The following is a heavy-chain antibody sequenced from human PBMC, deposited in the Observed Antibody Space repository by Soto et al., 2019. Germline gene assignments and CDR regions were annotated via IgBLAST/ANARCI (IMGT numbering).Heavy chain of an antibody. D-gene: IGHD6-6*01. J-gene: IGHJ6*02. CDR1: GYSFTSYW. Sequence: EVQLVQSGAEVKKPGESLKISCKGSGYSFTSYWIGWVRQMPGKGLEWMGIIYPGDSDTRYSPSFQGQVTISADKSISTAYLQWSSLKASDTAMYYCARESIAARLYYGMDVWGQGTTVTVSS. CDR2: IYPGDSDT. V-gene: IGHV5-51*01. CDR3: ARESIAARLYYGMDV.